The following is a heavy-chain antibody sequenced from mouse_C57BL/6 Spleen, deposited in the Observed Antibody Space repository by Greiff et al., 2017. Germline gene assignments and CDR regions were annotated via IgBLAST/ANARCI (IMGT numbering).Heavy chain of an antibody. Sequence: DVQLVESGAGLVKPGGSLKLSCAASGFTFSSYAMSWVRQTPGKRLEWVAYISSDGDYIDYADTVKGRVTLSRDNARNTLYLQMSSLKSEDTAMYYCTRYDYDDYLDYWGQGTTLTVSS. CDR1: GFTFSSYA. CDR3: TRYDYDDYLDY. V-gene: IGHV5-9-1*02. CDR2: ISSDGDYI. J-gene: IGHJ2*01. D-gene: IGHD2-4*01.